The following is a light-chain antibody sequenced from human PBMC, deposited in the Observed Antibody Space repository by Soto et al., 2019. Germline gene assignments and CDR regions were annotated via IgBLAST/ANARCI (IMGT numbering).Light chain of an antibody. V-gene: IGKV1-33*01. Sequence: MQMTKSPSSLSASVGDRVTITCQSSQDISNYLNWYQQKPGKAPKLLSYDASNLETGVPSRFSGSGSGTDFTFTITSLQHEDIATYYCQQYDNRPLTFGGGIKVDIK. CDR3: QQYDNRPLT. J-gene: IGKJ4*01. CDR2: DAS. CDR1: QDISNY.